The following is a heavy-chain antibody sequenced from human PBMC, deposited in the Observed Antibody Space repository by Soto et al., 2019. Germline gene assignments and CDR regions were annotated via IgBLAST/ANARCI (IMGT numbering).Heavy chain of an antibody. CDR3: ARAPVYFDY. Sequence: GGSLRLSCAASGFTFSSYGMHWVRQAPCKGLEWVAVIWYDGSNKYYADSVKGRFTISRDNSKNTLYLQMNSLRAEDTAVYYCARAPVYFDYWGQGTLVTVSS. CDR1: GFTFSSYG. CDR2: IWYDGSNK. V-gene: IGHV3-33*01. J-gene: IGHJ4*02.